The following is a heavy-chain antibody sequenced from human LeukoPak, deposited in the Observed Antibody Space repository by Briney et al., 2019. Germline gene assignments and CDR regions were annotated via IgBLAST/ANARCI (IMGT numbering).Heavy chain of an antibody. J-gene: IGHJ4*02. CDR3: ARDTSEYSYGPLDY. CDR2: IRYDGSNK. Sequence: GGSLRLSCAASGFIFSSYGMHWVRQAPGKGLEWVAFIRYDGSNKYYADSVKGRFTISRDNSKNTLYLQMNSLRAEDTAVYYCARDTSEYSYGPLDYWGQGTLVTVSS. D-gene: IGHD5-18*01. V-gene: IGHV3-30*02. CDR1: GFIFSSYG.